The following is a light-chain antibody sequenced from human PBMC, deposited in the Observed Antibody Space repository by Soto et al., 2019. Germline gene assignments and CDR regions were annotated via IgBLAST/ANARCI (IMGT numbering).Light chain of an antibody. CDR2: KAT. CDR1: QSMSYW. J-gene: IGKJ4*01. CDR3: QQYNNYWGLT. V-gene: IGKV1-5*03. Sequence: DIQMTQSPSTLSASVGDRVTITCRASQSMSYWLAWYQQKPGKAPKLLIYKATNLEAGVPSRFSGSGSGTEFTLTISSLHPDDCATYYCQQYNNYWGLTFGGGTKVEIK.